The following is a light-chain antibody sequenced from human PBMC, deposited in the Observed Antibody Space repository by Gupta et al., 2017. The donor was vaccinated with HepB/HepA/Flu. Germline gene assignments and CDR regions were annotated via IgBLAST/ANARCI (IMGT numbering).Light chain of an antibody. CDR3: SSYAGSNNLV. CDR2: EVS. Sequence: QSALTQPPSASGSPGQSVTISCTGTSSDVGDYSYVSWYQQHPGKAPKLMIYEVSKRPSGVPDRFSGYKSGNTASLTVSGLQAEDEADYYCSSYAGSNNLVFGGGTKLTVL. CDR1: SSDVGDYSY. J-gene: IGLJ2*01. V-gene: IGLV2-8*01.